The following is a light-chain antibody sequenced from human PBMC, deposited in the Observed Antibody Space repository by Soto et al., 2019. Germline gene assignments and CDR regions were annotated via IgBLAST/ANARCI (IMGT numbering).Light chain of an antibody. CDR2: DVS. J-gene: IGLJ1*01. V-gene: IGLV2-14*01. CDR1: SSDVGGYNY. Sequence: QSALTQPASVSGSPGQSITISCTGTSSDVGGYNYVSWYQQHPGKAPKIMIYDVSDRPSGVSKRVSGSKSGNTASLTMSGLQSDDEGEYYCSSYTSSRTYVFGTGTKVTVL. CDR3: SSYTSSRTYV.